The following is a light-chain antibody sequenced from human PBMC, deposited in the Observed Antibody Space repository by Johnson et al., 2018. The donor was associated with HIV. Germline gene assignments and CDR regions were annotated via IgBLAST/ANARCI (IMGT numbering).Light chain of an antibody. Sequence: HSVLTQPPSVSAAPGQKVTISCFGSDSNIGNNYVSWYQQLPGTAPKLLIYDNNKRPSGIPDRFSGSKSGTSATLGITGLQTGDEADYYCGTWDSSLSAGGYVFGTGTKVTVL. CDR1: DSNIGNNY. V-gene: IGLV1-51*01. CDR3: GTWDSSLSAGGYV. J-gene: IGLJ1*01. CDR2: DNN.